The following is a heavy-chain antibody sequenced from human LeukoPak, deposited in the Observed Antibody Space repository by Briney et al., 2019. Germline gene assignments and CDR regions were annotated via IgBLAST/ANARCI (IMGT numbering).Heavy chain of an antibody. CDR1: GGSFSGYY. CDR2: INHSGST. CDR3: AREYCSGGSCYIAFDI. J-gene: IGHJ3*02. D-gene: IGHD2-15*01. V-gene: IGHV4-34*01. Sequence: SETLSLTCAVYGGSFSGYYWSWIRQPPGKGLEWIGEINHSGSTNYNPSLKSRVTMSVDTSKNQFSLKLSSVTAADTAVYYCAREYCSGGSCYIAFDIWGQGTMVTVSS.